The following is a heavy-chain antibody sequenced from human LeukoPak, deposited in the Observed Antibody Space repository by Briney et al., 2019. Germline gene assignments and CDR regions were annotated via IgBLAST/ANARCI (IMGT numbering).Heavy chain of an antibody. CDR2: ISSSGTSK. J-gene: IGHJ3*02. CDR1: GFTFSSYE. Sequence: PGGSLRLSCAASGFTFSSYEMSWVRQAPGKGLEWIAYISSSGTSKNYADSVKGRFTISRDNAKNSLYLQMSSLRAEDTAVYHCTRESTSGYGPGAFDIWGQGTMVTVSS. CDR3: TRESTSGYGPGAFDI. V-gene: IGHV3-48*03. D-gene: IGHD3-22*01.